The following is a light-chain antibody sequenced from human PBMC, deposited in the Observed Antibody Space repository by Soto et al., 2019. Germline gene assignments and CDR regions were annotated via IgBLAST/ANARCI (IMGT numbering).Light chain of an antibody. V-gene: IGKV2-24*01. CDR1: ESLVHSDGNTY. Sequence: DIVMTQTPLSSRVTLGQPASITCTSSESLVHSDGNTYLSWLHQRPGQPPRLLIHKISNQFPGVPGRFSGSGAGTEFTLRISRIEPEDAGPFFCLQVTHFPWAFGQGTKV. CDR2: KIS. CDR3: LQVTHFPWA. J-gene: IGKJ1*01.